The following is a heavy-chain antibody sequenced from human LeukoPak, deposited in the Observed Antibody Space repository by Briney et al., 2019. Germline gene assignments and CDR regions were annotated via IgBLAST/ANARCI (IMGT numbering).Heavy chain of an antibody. CDR2: ITSTSNDK. CDR3: ARDYCIDGCPPGY. J-gene: IGHJ4*02. D-gene: IGHD2-15*01. Sequence: GGSLRLSCAASGFTFNNYKMNWVRQAPGKGLEWVSSITSTSNDKYYADSVKGRFTVSRDNAKNSLYLQMNSLRAEDTAVYYWARDYCIDGCPPGYWGQGTRVTVPP. CDR1: GFTFNNYK. V-gene: IGHV3-21*01.